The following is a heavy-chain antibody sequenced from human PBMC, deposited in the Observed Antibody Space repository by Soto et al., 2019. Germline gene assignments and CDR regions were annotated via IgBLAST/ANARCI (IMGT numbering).Heavy chain of an antibody. D-gene: IGHD2-2*01. J-gene: IGHJ4*02. V-gene: IGHV1-69*01. Sequence: QVQLVQSGAEVQKPGSSVKVSCKASGGTFGSYAFSWVRQAPGQGLEWMGGMIPVSGAAHYAQKFQGRVTITADESTSTAYMELSSLSSQDTAVYYCATALGCRSTSCTLDYWGQGTRVIVSS. CDR2: MIPVSGAA. CDR3: ATALGCRSTSCTLDY. CDR1: GGTFGSYA.